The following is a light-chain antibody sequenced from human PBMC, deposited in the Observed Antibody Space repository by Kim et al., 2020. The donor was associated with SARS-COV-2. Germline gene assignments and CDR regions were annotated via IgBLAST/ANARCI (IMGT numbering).Light chain of an antibody. CDR3: QAWDSSTAR. V-gene: IGLV3-1*01. J-gene: IGLJ2*01. CDR1: KLVDKY. CDR2: QDS. Sequence: SYELTQPPSVSVSPGQTANITCSGDKLVDKYACWYQQKPGQSPVLVIYQDSKRPSGIPERFSGSNSGNTATLTISGTQARDEADYYCQAWDSSTARFGGGTQLTVL.